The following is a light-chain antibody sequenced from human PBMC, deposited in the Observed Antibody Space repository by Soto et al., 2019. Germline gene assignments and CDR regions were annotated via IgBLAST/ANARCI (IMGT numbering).Light chain of an antibody. CDR2: RDN. CDR1: SSNIKSND. V-gene: IGLV1-47*01. J-gene: IGLJ1*01. CDR3: AAWDDSLSGYV. Sequence: QSVLTQPPSASGTPGQTVTISCSGSSSNIKSNDVYWYQQVPGTAPKLLIYRDNERPSGVPDRFSGSKSGTSASLAISGLRSEDEADYYCAAWDDSLSGYVFGTGTQLTVL.